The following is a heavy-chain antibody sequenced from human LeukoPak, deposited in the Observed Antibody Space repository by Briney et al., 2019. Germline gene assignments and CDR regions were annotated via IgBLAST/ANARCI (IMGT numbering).Heavy chain of an antibody. Sequence: TGGSLRLSCAASGFPFEDFAMHWVRQPPGQGLEWVSLVKGGGNTYYTASVLGRFTISRDNSKNSLYLEMNSLRSEDTAFYYCARDDGRSFYLDYWGQGTLVTVSP. J-gene: IGHJ4*02. D-gene: IGHD1-26*01. V-gene: IGHV3-43*02. CDR1: GFPFEDFA. CDR3: ARDDGRSFYLDY. CDR2: VKGGGNT.